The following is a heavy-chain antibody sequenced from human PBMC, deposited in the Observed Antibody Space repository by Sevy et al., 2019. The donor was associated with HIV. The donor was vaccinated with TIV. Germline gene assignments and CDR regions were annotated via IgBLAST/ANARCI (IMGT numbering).Heavy chain of an antibody. D-gene: IGHD3-10*01. CDR2: IYYSGST. V-gene: IGHV4-59*11. CDR3: ARGLVRGVIGMDV. CDR1: GGSISSHY. J-gene: IGHJ6*02. Sequence: ETLSLTCTVSGGSISSHYWSWIRQPPGKGLEWIGYIYYSGSTNYNPSLKSRVTISVDTSKNQFSLKLSSVTAADTAVYYCARGLVRGVIGMDVWGQGTTVTVSS.